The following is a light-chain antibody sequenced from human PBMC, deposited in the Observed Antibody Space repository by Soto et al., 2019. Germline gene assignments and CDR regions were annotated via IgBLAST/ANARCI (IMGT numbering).Light chain of an antibody. CDR3: CSYAGSYTSNYV. V-gene: IGLV2-11*01. Sequence: QSALTQPRSVSGSPGQSVTISCTGTSSDVGGYNYVSWYQQHPGKAPKLMIYDVSKRPSGVPDRFSGYKSGNTASLTISGLQAEDEADYYCCSYAGSYTSNYVFGTGTKLTVL. CDR2: DVS. J-gene: IGLJ1*01. CDR1: SSDVGGYNY.